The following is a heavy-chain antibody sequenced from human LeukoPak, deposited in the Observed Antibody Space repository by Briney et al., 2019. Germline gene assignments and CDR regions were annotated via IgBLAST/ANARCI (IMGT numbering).Heavy chain of an antibody. CDR2: ISGDGCST. J-gene: IGHJ4*02. Sequence: GGSLRLSCGASGFTFDDYAMLWVRQAPGKGLEWVSLISGDGCSTYYADSVKGRFPISRDNSKNSLYLQMNSLRTEDTALYYCAKTLGSGYYAPSGYWGQGTLVTVSS. D-gene: IGHD3-22*01. V-gene: IGHV3-43*02. CDR1: GFTFDDYA. CDR3: AKTLGSGYYAPSGY.